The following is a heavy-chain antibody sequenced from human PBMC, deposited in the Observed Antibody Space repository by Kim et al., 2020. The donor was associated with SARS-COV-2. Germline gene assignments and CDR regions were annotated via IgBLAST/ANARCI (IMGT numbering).Heavy chain of an antibody. V-gene: IGHV4-31*02. J-gene: IGHJ2*01. Sequence: HNPSRTVRVTISVYTSKNQFSLKLSSGTAAAAAVYYCARVHSVSVWYFDLWGRGTLVTVSS. CDR3: ARVHSVSVWYFDL. D-gene: IGHD2-8*01.